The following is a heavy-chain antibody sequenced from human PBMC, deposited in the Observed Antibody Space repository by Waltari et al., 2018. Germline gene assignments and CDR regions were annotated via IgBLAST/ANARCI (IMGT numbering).Heavy chain of an antibody. Sequence: QVQLQQWGAGLLKPSETLSLTCAVPGGSFSYYYWSWIRQSPGKGLEWIGEINHSGSTNVNPSLKSRVTILLDTSRNQFSLKVRSVTAADAAVYYCAGLRFNYYYYYHMDVWGNGTTVTVSS. CDR1: GGSFSYYY. CDR2: INHSGST. V-gene: IGHV4-34*01. J-gene: IGHJ6*03. CDR3: AGLRFNYYYYYHMDV. D-gene: IGHD3-10*01.